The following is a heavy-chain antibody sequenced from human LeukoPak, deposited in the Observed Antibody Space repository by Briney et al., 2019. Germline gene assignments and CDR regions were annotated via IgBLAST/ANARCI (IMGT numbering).Heavy chain of an antibody. CDR1: GGSISSYY. V-gene: IGHV4-59*08. CDR3: ARLLIRVRAFDY. CDR2: IYYSGST. D-gene: IGHD1-1*01. J-gene: IGHJ4*02. Sequence: SKTLSLTCTVSGGSISSYYWSWIRQPPGKGLEWIGYIYYSGSTNYNPSLKSRVTISVDTSKNQFSLKLSSVTAADTAVYYCARLLIRVRAFDYWGQGTLVTVSS.